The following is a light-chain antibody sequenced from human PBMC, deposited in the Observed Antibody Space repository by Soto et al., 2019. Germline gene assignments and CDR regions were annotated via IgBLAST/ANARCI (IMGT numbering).Light chain of an antibody. J-gene: IGKJ3*01. CDR3: MQALQTPFT. Sequence: DIVMTQSPLSLPVTPGEPASISCRSSQSLLHSNRNNYLDWYLQKPGQSPQLLIYLGSNRASGVPDRFSGSGSGTDFTLIISRVEAEDVGVYYCMQALQTPFTFGPGTKVDIK. CDR2: LGS. V-gene: IGKV2-28*01. CDR1: QSLLHSNRNNY.